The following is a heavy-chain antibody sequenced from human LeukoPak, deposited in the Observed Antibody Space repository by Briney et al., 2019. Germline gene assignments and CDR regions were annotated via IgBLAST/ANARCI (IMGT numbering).Heavy chain of an antibody. J-gene: IGHJ4*02. V-gene: IGHV3-7*01. CDR1: GFTFSSYW. CDR3: ARAGGYASSWAY. D-gene: IGHD5-12*01. CDR2: IKQDGSEK. Sequence: GGSLRLSCAASGFTFSSYWMSWVRQAPGKGLEWVANIKQDGSEKNYVDSVKGRFTISRDNAKNSLDLQMNSLRAEDTAVFYCARAGGYASSWAYWGQGTLVTVSS.